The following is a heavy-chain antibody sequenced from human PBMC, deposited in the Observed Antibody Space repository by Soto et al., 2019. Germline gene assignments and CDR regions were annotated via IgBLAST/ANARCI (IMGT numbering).Heavy chain of an antibody. CDR2: LNPNGTFT. CDR3: ARGGTSMTYWGLFYN. Sequence: EVQLVESGGGLVQPGGSLRLSCAGSGFTFSGYWMHWVRQAPGKGPVWVSRLNPNGTFTTNADSVKGRFNISRDNAKNTVYLQMNSLRADDTAVYYCARGGTSMTYWGLFYNWGQGTLVTVSS. V-gene: IGHV3-74*01. J-gene: IGHJ4*02. D-gene: IGHD7-27*01. CDR1: GFTFSGYW.